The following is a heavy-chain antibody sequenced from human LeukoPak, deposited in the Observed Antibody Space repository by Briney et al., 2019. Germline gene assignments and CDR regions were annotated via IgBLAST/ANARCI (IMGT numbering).Heavy chain of an antibody. D-gene: IGHD3-22*01. CDR3: ARAMPYYYDSSGYTFDY. CDR2: IYYSGST. Sequence: SETLSLTCTVSGGSISSYYWSWIRQPPGKGLEWIGYIYYSGSTNYNPSLKSRVTISVDTSKNQFSLKLSSVTAADTAVYYCARAMPYYYDSSGYTFDYWGQGTLVTVSS. J-gene: IGHJ4*02. V-gene: IGHV4-59*01. CDR1: GGSISSYY.